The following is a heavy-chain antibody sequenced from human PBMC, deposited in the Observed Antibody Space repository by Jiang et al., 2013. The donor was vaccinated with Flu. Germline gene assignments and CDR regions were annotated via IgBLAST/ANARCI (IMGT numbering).Heavy chain of an antibody. J-gene: IGHJ4*02. D-gene: IGHD4-17*01. CDR3: ASTYGDYVDFDY. CDR2: IYYSGST. V-gene: IGHV4-39*01. CDR1: GGSISSSSYY. Sequence: LVKPSETLSLTCTVSGGSISSSSYYWGWIRQPPGKGLEWIGSIYYSGSTYYNPSLKSRVTISVDTSKNQFSLKLSSVTAADTAVYYCASTYGDYVDFDYWGQGTLVTVSS.